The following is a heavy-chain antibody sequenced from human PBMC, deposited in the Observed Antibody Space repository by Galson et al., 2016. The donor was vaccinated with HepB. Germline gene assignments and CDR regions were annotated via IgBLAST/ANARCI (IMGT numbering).Heavy chain of an antibody. J-gene: IGHJ5*01. D-gene: IGHD6-13*01. Sequence: SLRLSCAASGFTFSSQNMNWVRQAPGKGLEWVSYISGGGSPIFYADSVKGRFTISRDNAKNSLYLRMNSLGAEDTAVYYCARGSGSSWFYSWGQGTLVTVSS. V-gene: IGHV3-48*01. CDR3: ARGSGSSWFYS. CDR2: ISGGGSPI. CDR1: GFTFSSQN.